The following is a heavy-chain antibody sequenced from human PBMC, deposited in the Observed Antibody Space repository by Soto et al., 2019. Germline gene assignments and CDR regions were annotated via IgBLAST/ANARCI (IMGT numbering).Heavy chain of an antibody. CDR2: ISYSGST. CDR1: GGSISSSTYY. Sequence: QVQLQESGPGLVKPSETLSLTCSVSGGSISSSTYYWGWIRQAPGKGLECIGSISYSGSTYYNPSLKSRVTMFVDTSKNQFSLKLSSVTTADTAVYYCARRDSGSYYSPFDYWGQGTLVTVSS. D-gene: IGHD1-26*01. J-gene: IGHJ4*02. CDR3: ARRDSGSYYSPFDY. V-gene: IGHV4-39*01.